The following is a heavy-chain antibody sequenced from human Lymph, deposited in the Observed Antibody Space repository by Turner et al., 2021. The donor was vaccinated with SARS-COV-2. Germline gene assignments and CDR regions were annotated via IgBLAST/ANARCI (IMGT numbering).Heavy chain of an antibody. CDR1: GYSITSVFY. CDR3: ARDWRLGLVYAMDY. V-gene: IGHV4-31*03. Sequence: VQLQESGPGLVKPSQSLSLTCSVTGYSITSVFYWNWIRQFPGNKLEWMGYISNDGSNYYNPSLKNRISITRDTSKNQFFLKLNSVTTEDTATYYCARDWRLGLVYAMDYWGQGTSVTVSS. D-gene: IGHD2-8*01. CDR2: ISNDGSN. J-gene: IGHJ4*01.